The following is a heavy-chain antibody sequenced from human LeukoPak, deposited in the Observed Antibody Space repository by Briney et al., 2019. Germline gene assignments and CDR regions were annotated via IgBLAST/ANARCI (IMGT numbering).Heavy chain of an antibody. CDR1: GFTFSSYV. D-gene: IGHD5-18*01. J-gene: IGHJ4*02. CDR3: ARSVDTAMVTPDY. Sequence: PGGSLRLSCAASGFTFSSYVMHWVRQAPGKGLEWVALISYDGSNKYYADSVKGRFTISRDNSKNTLYLQMNSLRAEDTAVYYCARSVDTAMVTPDYWGQGTLVTVSS. V-gene: IGHV3-30-3*01. CDR2: ISYDGSNK.